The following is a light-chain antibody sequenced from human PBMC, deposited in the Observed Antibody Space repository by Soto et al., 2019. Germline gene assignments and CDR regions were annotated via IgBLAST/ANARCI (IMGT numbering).Light chain of an antibody. Sequence: DIQMTQSPSTLSGSVGDRVTITCRASQTISSWLAWYQQKPGKAPKLLIYKASSLESGVPSRFSGSGSGTEFTLTISSLQPDDFATYYCQHYKSYPWTFGEGTKVDIK. CDR3: QHYKSYPWT. V-gene: IGKV1-5*03. CDR1: QTISSW. J-gene: IGKJ1*01. CDR2: KAS.